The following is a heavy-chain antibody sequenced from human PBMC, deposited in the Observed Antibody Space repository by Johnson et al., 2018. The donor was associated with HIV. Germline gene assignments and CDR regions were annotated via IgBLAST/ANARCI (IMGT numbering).Heavy chain of an antibody. V-gene: IGHV3-20*04. CDR1: GFTFNDYG. CDR3: AKVTRYFDSSGYYVGGAFDI. CDR2: INWNGGGT. J-gene: IGHJ3*02. D-gene: IGHD3-22*01. Sequence: VQLVESGGGLVQPGGSLRLSCAASGFTFNDYGMSWVRQAPGKGLEWVSGINWNGGGTGYADSVKGRFTISRDNAKNSLYVQMSSVRAEDTALYYCAKVTRYFDSSGYYVGGAFDIWGQGTMVTVSS.